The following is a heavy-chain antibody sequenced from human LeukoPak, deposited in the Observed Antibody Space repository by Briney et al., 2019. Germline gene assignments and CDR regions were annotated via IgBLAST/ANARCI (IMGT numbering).Heavy chain of an antibody. CDR3: ARGGFGGSPPDY. CDR2: IKQDGCEK. V-gene: IGHV3-7*04. Sequence: RPGGPLRLSCAASGFTYSNYWMSWVRQAPGKGLEWVANIKQDGCEKYFADSVKGRFTISRDNAKNSLYLQMNSLRGDDTAVYYCARGGFGGSPPDYWGQGTLVTVSS. J-gene: IGHJ4*02. CDR1: GFTYSNYW. D-gene: IGHD1-26*01.